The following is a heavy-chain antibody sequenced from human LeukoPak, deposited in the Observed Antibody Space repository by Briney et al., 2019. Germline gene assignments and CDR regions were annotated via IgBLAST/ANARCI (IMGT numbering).Heavy chain of an antibody. D-gene: IGHD3-22*01. Sequence: PSETLSLTCTVSGGSISSGGYYWSWIRQPPGKGLEWIGYIYYSGSTYYNPSLKSRVTISVDTSKNQFSLKLSSVTAADTAVYYCARVVSLIVGGYWYFDLWGRGTLVTVSS. CDR2: IYYSGST. CDR3: ARVVSLIVGGYWYFDL. CDR1: GGSISSGGYY. V-gene: IGHV4-30-4*01. J-gene: IGHJ2*01.